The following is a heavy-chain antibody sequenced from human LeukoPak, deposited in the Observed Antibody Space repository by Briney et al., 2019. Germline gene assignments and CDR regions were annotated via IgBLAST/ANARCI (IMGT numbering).Heavy chain of an antibody. D-gene: IGHD5-12*01. Sequence: ASVKVSCKASGYTFTSYDINWVRQATGQGLEWMGWMNPNSGNTGYAQEFQGRVTMTRNTSISTAYMELSSLRSEDTAVYYCARGRRNKKWPLPFYWGQGTLVTVSS. CDR3: ARGRRNKKWPLPFY. J-gene: IGHJ4*02. CDR1: GYTFTSYD. CDR2: MNPNSGNT. V-gene: IGHV1-8*01.